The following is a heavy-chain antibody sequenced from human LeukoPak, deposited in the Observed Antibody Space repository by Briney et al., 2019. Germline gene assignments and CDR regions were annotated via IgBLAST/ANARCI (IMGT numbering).Heavy chain of an antibody. V-gene: IGHV3-21*01. CDR2: ISSSGIYI. J-gene: IGHJ4*02. CDR3: ASGLTGTFDY. CDR1: GFTFSSYS. D-gene: IGHD1-1*01. Sequence: GRSLRLSCAASGFTFSSYSMNWVRQAPGKGLEWVSSISSSGIYIFYADSVKGRFTISRDNARNSLSLQMNSLRAEDTAVYYCASGLTGTFDYWGQGTLVTVSS.